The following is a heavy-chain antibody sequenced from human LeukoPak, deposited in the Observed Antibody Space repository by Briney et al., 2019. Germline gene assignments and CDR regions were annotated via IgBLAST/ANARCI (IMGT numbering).Heavy chain of an antibody. Sequence: PSETLSLTCTVSGYSISSGYYWGWIRQPPGKGLEWIGSIYHSGSTYYNPSLKSRVTISVDTSKNQFSLKLSSVTAADTAVYYCARSADIVVVVAAGGFDYWGQGTLVTVSS. V-gene: IGHV4-38-2*02. CDR3: ARSADIVVVVAAGGFDY. J-gene: IGHJ4*02. CDR1: GYSISSGYY. D-gene: IGHD2-15*01. CDR2: IYHSGST.